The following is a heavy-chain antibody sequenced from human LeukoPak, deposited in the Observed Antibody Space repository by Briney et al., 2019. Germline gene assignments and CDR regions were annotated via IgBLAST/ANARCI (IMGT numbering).Heavy chain of an antibody. J-gene: IGHJ4*02. V-gene: IGHV4-61*01. CDR2: IYYSGST. CDR3: ASGYYGSAIDY. CDR1: GGSVSSGSYY. D-gene: IGHD3-10*01. Sequence: SETLSLTCTVSGGSVSSGSYYWSWIRQPPGRGLEWIGYIYYSGSTNYNPSLKSRVTISVDTSKNQFSLKLSSVTAADTAVYYCASGYYGSAIDYWGQGTLVTVSS.